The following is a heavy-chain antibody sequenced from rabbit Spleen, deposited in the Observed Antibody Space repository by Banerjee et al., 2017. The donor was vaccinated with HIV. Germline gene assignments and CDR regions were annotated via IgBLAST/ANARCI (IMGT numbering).Heavy chain of an antibody. CDR3: ARDTSSSFSSYGMDL. V-gene: IGHV1S45*01. D-gene: IGHD1-1*01. CDR2: INAVTGKA. J-gene: IGHJ6*01. Sequence: QEQLEESGGDLVKPGASLTLTCTASGFSFSDRAVMCWVRQAPGKGLEWIACINAVTGKAVYASWAKGRFTFSKTSSTTVTLQMTSLTAADTATYFCARDTSSSFSSYGMDLWGQGTLVTV. CDR1: GFSFSDRAV.